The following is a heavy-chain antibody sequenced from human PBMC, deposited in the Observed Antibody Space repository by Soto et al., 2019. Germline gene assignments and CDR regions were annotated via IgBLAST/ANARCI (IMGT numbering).Heavy chain of an antibody. Sequence: LQISCKGFGRNSYNYWICRVPPTPGEGLEWMGIIYPGDPDTRYSPSFQGQVTISVDKSISTAYLQWSSLKASDTAMYYCARLGSPLAYYFDSWGQGTLVPVSS. CDR1: GRNSYNYW. CDR2: IYPGDPDT. D-gene: IGHD1-26*01. J-gene: IGHJ4*02. V-gene: IGHV5-51*01. CDR3: ARLGSPLAYYFDS.